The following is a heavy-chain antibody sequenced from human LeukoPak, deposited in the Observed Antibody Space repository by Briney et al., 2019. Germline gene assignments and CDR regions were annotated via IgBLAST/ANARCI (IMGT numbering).Heavy chain of an antibody. CDR3: ARVPLHGPRARAGVDDFDI. CDR2: IYYGVSP. J-gene: IGHJ3*02. Sequence: SGTRSLTCTVSGGSIRSGGYYWSWSRQHPGKGRGWFGYIYYGVSPYHKPSLKSRLTLSVDPSQNQSSLQLSSVPAADTAAYYCARVPLHGPRARAGVDDFDIWGQGTMVTVSS. CDR1: GGSIRSGGYY. V-gene: IGHV4-31*03. D-gene: IGHD4-11*01.